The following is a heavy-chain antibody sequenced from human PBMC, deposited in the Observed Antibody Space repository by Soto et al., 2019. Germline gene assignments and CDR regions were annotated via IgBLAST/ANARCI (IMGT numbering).Heavy chain of an antibody. Sequence: GESLKISCKGSGYSFTSYWIGWVRQMPGKGLEWMGIIYPGDSDTRYSPSFQGQVTISADKSISTAYLQWSSLKASGTAMYYCARLSGYSGYDARSDPLSTTPINYWGQGTLVTVSS. J-gene: IGHJ4*02. V-gene: IGHV5-51*01. CDR3: ARLSGYSGYDARSDPLSTTPINY. CDR1: GYSFTSYW. D-gene: IGHD5-12*01. CDR2: IYPGDSDT.